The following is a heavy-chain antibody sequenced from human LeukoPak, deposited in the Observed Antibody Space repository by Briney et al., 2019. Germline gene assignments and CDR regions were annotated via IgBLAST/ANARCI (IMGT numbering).Heavy chain of an antibody. Sequence: ASVKVSCKASGYTFTSYAMHWVRQAPGQRLEWMGWINAGNGNTKYSQKFQGRVTIIRDTSASTAYMELSSLRSEDTAVYYCARVPIAYCGGDCYYYFDYWGQGTLVTVSS. CDR3: ARVPIAYCGGDCYYYFDY. CDR1: GYTFTSYA. D-gene: IGHD2-21*02. CDR2: INAGNGNT. V-gene: IGHV1-3*01. J-gene: IGHJ4*02.